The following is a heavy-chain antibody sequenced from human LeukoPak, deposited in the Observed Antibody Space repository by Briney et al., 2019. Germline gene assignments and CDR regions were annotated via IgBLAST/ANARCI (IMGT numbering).Heavy chain of an antibody. D-gene: IGHD6-19*01. V-gene: IGHV3-15*01. Sequence: GGSLRLSCAASGFTFSNAWMSWVRQAPGKGLEWVGRIKSKTDGGTTDYAAPVKGRFTISRDDSKNTLYLQMNSLKTEDTAVYYCTTDSLRDYPVSGWYTHHRYWGQGTLVTVSS. CDR1: GFTFSNAW. CDR2: IKSKTDGGTT. J-gene: IGHJ4*02. CDR3: TTDSLRDYPVSGWYTHHRY.